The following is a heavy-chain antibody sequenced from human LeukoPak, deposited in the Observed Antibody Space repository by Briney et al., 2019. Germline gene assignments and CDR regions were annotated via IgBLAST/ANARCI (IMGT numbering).Heavy chain of an antibody. D-gene: IGHD2-15*01. V-gene: IGHV3-66*02. CDR2: IYSGGST. Sequence: GGSLRLSCAASGFTVSSNYMSWVRQAPGKGLEWVSVIYSGGSTYYADSVKGRFTISRDNSKNTLYLQMNSLRAEDTAVYYCARMVSSGEGYYYGMDVWGQGTTVTVSS. J-gene: IGHJ6*02. CDR3: ARMVSSGEGYYYGMDV. CDR1: GFTVSSNY.